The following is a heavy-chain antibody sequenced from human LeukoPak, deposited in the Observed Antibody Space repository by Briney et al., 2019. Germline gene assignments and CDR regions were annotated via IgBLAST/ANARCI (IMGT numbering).Heavy chain of an antibody. V-gene: IGHV3-7*03. CDR2: INQGEGER. D-gene: IGHD1-26*01. CDR3: ARGRFIAGTTAYYFDY. Sequence: GGSLRLSCVDSGFTFSSHWMSWVRQAPGKGLEWVANINQGEGERYYVDSVKGRFTISRDNAKKSLFLQMNSLRAEDTAVYYCARGRFIAGTTAYYFDYWGQGTLVTVSS. J-gene: IGHJ4*02. CDR1: GFTFSSHW.